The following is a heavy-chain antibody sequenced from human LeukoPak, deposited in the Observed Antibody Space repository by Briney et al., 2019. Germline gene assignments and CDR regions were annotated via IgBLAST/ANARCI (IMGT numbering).Heavy chain of an antibody. V-gene: IGHV3-74*01. Sequence: GGSLRLSSAASGFTFSTYWMHWVRQAPGKGLVWVSRINSDWSSTSYADSVKGRFTISRDNSKNTLYLQMNSLRAEDTAVYYCAKRGGYYDSSGSIDYWGQGTLVTVSS. J-gene: IGHJ4*02. CDR3: AKRGGYYDSSGSIDY. CDR2: INSDWSST. D-gene: IGHD3-22*01. CDR1: GFTFSTYW.